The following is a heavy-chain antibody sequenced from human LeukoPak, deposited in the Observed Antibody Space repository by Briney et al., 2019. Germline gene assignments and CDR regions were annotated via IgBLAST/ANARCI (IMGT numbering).Heavy chain of an antibody. Sequence: PSETLSLTCNVSGDSISSYYWCWIRQPPGEGLEWIGYIYTSGTTSYNPSLKSRVTISVDTSKNQFSLRLSSVTAADTAVYYCARSYYDFLTGYYLDYWGQGTLVTVSS. CDR2: IYTSGTT. J-gene: IGHJ4*02. D-gene: IGHD3-9*01. V-gene: IGHV4-4*09. CDR1: GDSISSYY. CDR3: ARSYYDFLTGYYLDY.